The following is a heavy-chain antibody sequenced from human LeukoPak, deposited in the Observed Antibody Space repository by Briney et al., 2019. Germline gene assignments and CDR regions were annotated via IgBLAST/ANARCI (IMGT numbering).Heavy chain of an antibody. CDR2: IKPGDSDT. D-gene: IGHD2-2*01. Sequence: ESLKISCKGSGYSFSTYWIAWVRQMPGKGLEWMAIIKPGDSDTRYSPSFQGQVTISADKSISTTYLQWSSLKASDTAMYYCARHVSSSRVAYDVWGQGTMVTVSS. CDR1: GYSFSTYW. V-gene: IGHV5-51*01. J-gene: IGHJ3*01. CDR3: ARHVSSSRVAYDV.